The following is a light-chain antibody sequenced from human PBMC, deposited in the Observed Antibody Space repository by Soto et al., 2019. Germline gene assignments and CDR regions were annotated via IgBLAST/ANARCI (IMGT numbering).Light chain of an antibody. CDR3: GLYTSSSTVV. CDR2: DVS. Sequence: QAVLTQPSPLSASPGQSITISCPRNSSDIDDYNYVSWYQQHPGKAPKLMVYDVSYRPSGVSNRFSGSKSGSTASLTISGLQAEDEADYYCGLYTSSSTVVFGGGTKVTVL. J-gene: IGLJ2*01. V-gene: IGLV2-14*01. CDR1: SSDIDDYNY.